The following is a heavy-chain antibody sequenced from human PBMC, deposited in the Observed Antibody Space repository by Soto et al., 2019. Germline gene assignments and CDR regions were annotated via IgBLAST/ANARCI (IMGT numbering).Heavy chain of an antibody. Sequence: SETLSLTCAVYGGSFSGYYWSWIRQPPGKGLEWIGEINHSGSTNYNPSLKSRVTISVDTSKNQFSLKLSSVTAADTAVYYCARGSGIAVAGTYYGMDVWGQGTTVTAP. D-gene: IGHD6-19*01. CDR2: INHSGST. J-gene: IGHJ6*02. CDR3: ARGSGIAVAGTYYGMDV. CDR1: GGSFSGYY. V-gene: IGHV4-34*01.